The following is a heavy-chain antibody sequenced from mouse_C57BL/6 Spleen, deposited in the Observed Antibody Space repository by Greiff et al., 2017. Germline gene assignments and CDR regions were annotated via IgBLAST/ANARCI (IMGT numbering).Heavy chain of an antibody. J-gene: IGHJ1*03. V-gene: IGHV5-4*01. CDR2: ISDGGSYT. Sequence: EVQRVESGGGLVKPGGSLKLSCAASGFTFSSYAMSWVRQTPDKRLEWVATISDGGSYTYYPDNVKGRFTISRDNAKNNLYLQMSHLKSEDTAMYYCARDLVARYFDVWGTGTTVTVSS. D-gene: IGHD1-1*02. CDR3: ARDLVARYFDV. CDR1: GFTFSSYA.